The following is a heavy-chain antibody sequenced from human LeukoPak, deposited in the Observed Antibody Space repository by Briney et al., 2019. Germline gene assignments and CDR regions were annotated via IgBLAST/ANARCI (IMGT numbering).Heavy chain of an antibody. V-gene: IGHV1-2*02. CDR3: ARDQSWFDAFDI. CDR1: GYTFTGYY. Sequence: ASVKVSCKASGYTFTGYYMHWVRQAPGQGLEWMGWINPNSGGTNYAQKFQGRVTMTGDTSISTAYMELSRLRSDDTAVYYCARDQSWFDAFDIWGQGTMVTVSS. J-gene: IGHJ3*02. D-gene: IGHD3-9*01. CDR2: INPNSGGT.